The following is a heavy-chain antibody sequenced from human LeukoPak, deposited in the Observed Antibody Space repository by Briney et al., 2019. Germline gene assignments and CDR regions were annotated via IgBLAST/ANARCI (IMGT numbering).Heavy chain of an antibody. D-gene: IGHD3-10*01. CDR2: IYSGGST. CDR1: GFTVNSNY. CDR3: AKGHRFMVRGVINPYFDY. J-gene: IGHJ4*02. Sequence: GGSLRLSCAASGFTVNSNYMSWVRQAPGKGLEWVSLIYSGGSTYYADSVKGRFTISRDNSKNTLYLQMNSLRAEDTAVYYCAKGHRFMVRGVINPYFDYWGQGTLVTVSS. V-gene: IGHV3-66*01.